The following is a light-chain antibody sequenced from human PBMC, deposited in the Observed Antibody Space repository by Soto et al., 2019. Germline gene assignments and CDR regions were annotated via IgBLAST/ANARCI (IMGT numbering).Light chain of an antibody. V-gene: IGKV3-15*01. J-gene: IGKJ4*01. CDR1: QGIGDT. CDR3: QHYVTWPLT. CDR2: DTS. Sequence: EIVLTQSPATLSVSPGEGSTLSCRASQGIGDTLAWYQQKHGQXPRXXIYDTSIRATGVPARFSGSRSGAELTITISSLQSEDCEVYYGQHYVTWPLTFGGGTKVDIK.